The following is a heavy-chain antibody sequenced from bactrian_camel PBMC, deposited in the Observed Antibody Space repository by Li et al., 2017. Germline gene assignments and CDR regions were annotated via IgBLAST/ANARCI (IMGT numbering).Heavy chain of an antibody. CDR2: ITGSGGNI. Sequence: HVQLVESGGGSVQAGGSLRLSCAASGFTWSDYAMSWVRQAPGKEREGVSCITGSGGNIFYGDSVKGRFTISRDTAKNTLYLQMNALKPEDTAMYYCAAEPANDDEFGGCVDFTPGTQVTVS. D-gene: IGHD3*01. V-gene: IGHV3S60*01. CDR1: GFTWSDYA. J-gene: IGHJ4*01.